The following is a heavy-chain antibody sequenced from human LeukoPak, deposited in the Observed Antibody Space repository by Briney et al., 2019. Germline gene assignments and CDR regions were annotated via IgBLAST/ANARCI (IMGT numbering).Heavy chain of an antibody. D-gene: IGHD1-14*01. CDR2: INHSGST. J-gene: IGHJ4*02. Sequence: SETLSLTCAVYGVSFSGYYWSWIRQPPGKGLEWIGEINHSGSTNYNPSLKSRVTISVDTSKNQFSLKLSSVTAADTAVYYCARDGKKPNYWGQGTLVTVSS. CDR3: ARDGKKPNY. V-gene: IGHV4-34*01. CDR1: GVSFSGYY.